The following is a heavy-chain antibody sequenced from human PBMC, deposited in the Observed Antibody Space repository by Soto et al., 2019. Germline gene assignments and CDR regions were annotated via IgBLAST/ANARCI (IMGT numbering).Heavy chain of an antibody. Sequence: VGSLRLSCAASGFTFRSYPMHWVRQAPGKGLEWVAIVSYDGITKYADSVKGRFTISRDNSNNTLFLQMNSLRTEDTAVYYCTKEGLFWSGSFDSWGQGTLVTV. V-gene: IGHV3-30-3*02. CDR3: TKEGLFWSGSFDS. CDR1: GFTFRSYP. CDR2: VSYDGITK. J-gene: IGHJ4*02. D-gene: IGHD3-3*01.